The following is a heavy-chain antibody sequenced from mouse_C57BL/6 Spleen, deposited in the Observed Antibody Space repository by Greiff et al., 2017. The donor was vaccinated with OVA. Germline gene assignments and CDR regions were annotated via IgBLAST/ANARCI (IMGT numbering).Heavy chain of an antibody. J-gene: IGHJ1*03. CDR1: GFTFSSYA. Sequence: EVKLVESGEGLVKPGGSLKLSCAASGFTFSSYAMSWVRQTPEKRLEWVAYISSGGDYIYYADTVKGRFTTSRDNARNTLYLQMSSLKSEDTAMYYCTRDGNYWYFDVWGTGTTVTVSS. D-gene: IGHD2-1*01. V-gene: IGHV5-9-1*02. CDR3: TRDGNYWYFDV. CDR2: ISSGGDYI.